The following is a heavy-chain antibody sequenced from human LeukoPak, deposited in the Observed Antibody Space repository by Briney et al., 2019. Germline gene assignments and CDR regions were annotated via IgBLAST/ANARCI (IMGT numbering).Heavy chain of an antibody. CDR3: ARQTAGIDY. CDR2: INPNSGGT. Sequence: GASVKVSCKASGYTFTGYYMHWVRQAPGQGLEWMGWINPNSGGTNYAQKFQGRVTISVDTSKNQFSLKLSSVTAADTAVYYCARQTAGIDYWGQGTLVTVSS. V-gene: IGHV1-2*02. J-gene: IGHJ4*02. CDR1: GYTFTGYY.